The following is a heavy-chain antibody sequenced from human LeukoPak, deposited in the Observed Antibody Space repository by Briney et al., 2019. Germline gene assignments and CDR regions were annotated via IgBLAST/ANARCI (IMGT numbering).Heavy chain of an antibody. CDR2: ICGSGIGHST. CDR3: ARDSGWLRYHD. V-gene: IGHV3-23*01. Sequence: GGSLRLSCVGSGFTFSTHGMNWVRQAPGKGLEWVSGICGSGIGHSTHYADSVKGRFTISRDNSKNMVYLQMDSLRAEDTALYYCARDSGWLRYHDWGQGALVTVSS. D-gene: IGHD5-12*01. J-gene: IGHJ4*02. CDR1: GFTFSTHG.